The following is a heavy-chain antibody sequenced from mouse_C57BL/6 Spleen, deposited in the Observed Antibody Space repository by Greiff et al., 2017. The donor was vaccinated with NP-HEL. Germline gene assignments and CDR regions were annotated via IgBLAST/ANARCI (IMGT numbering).Heavy chain of an antibody. CDR2: IHPNSGST. J-gene: IGHJ4*01. D-gene: IGHD6-5*01. CDR1: GYTFTSYW. Sequence: QVQLQQPGAELVKPGASVKLSCKASGYTFTSYWMHWVKQRPGQGLEWIGMIHPNSGSTNYNEKFKSKATLTVDKSSSTAYMQLSSLTSEDSAVYYCARALSPYYAMDYWGQGTSVTVSS. V-gene: IGHV1-64*01. CDR3: ARALSPYYAMDY.